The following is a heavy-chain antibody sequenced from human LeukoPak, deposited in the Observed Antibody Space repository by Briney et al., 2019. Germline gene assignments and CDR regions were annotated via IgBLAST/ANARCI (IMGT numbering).Heavy chain of an antibody. V-gene: IGHV1-46*01. CDR3: ARVWRLLDPQAFDI. CDR1: GYTFTSYY. J-gene: IGHJ3*02. D-gene: IGHD3-22*01. CDR2: INPSGGST. Sequence: ASVKVSCKASGYTFTSYYMHWVRQAPGQGLEWMGIINPSGGSTNYAQKFQGRVTITTDESTSTAYMELSSLRSEDTAVYYCARVWRLLDPQAFDIWGQGTMVTVSS.